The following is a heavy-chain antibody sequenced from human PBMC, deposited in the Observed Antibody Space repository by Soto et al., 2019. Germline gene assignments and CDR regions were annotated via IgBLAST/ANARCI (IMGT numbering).Heavy chain of an antibody. Sequence: QVQLVQSGAEVKKPGASVKVSCKASGDTFTDYYIHWVRQAPGQGLEWMGTVNPSGGHTTYAQHYLGRMTRTKYTSTSTLYRELTSLTSEDTAIYYCARGGHVVVVTAALDYWGQGTLVTVSS. D-gene: IGHD2-21*02. CDR1: GDTFTDYY. J-gene: IGHJ4*02. CDR3: ARGGHVVVVTAALDY. V-gene: IGHV1-46*01. CDR2: VNPSGGHT.